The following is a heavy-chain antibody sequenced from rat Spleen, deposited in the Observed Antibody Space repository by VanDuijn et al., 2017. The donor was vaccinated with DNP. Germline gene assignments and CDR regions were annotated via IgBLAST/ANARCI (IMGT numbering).Heavy chain of an antibody. Sequence: EVQLVESGGDLIQPGRSLKLSCAASGFTFSRFDMSWVRQAPTKGLEWVAYISTGGSNTNYRDSVKGRFTISRDNAKNTQYLQMDSLRSEDTATYYCTTLGLFNYGSFCFDYWGQGVMVTVSS. CDR2: ISTGGSNT. J-gene: IGHJ2*01. V-gene: IGHV5S13*01. CDR3: TTLGLFNYGSFCFDY. D-gene: IGHD1-3*01. CDR1: GFTFSRFD.